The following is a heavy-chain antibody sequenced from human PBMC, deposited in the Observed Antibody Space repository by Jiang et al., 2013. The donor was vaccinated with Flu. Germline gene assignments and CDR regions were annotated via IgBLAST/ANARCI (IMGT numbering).Heavy chain of an antibody. CDR1: SNSAA. CDR2: TYYRSKWYN. J-gene: IGHJ6*02. D-gene: IGHD5-24*01. V-gene: IGHV6-1*01. Sequence: SNSAAWNWIRQSPSRGLEWLGRTYYRSKWYNDYAVSVKSRITINPDTSKNQFSLKLSSVTAADTAVYYCARDREMGTLYYYYGLDVWGQGTTVTVSS. CDR3: ARDREMGTLYYYYGLDV.